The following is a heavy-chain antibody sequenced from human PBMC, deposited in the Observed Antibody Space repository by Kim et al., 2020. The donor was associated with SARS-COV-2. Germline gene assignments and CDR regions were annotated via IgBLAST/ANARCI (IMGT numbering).Heavy chain of an antibody. CDR3: AKVGSSWPLYYYYYYGMDV. CDR2: ISGSGGST. D-gene: IGHD6-13*01. CDR1: GFTFSSYA. J-gene: IGHJ6*02. Sequence: GGSLRLSCAASGFTFSSYAMSWVRQAPGKGLEWVSAISGSGGSTYYADSVKGRFTISRDNSKNTLYLQMNSLRAEDTAVYYCAKVGSSWPLYYYYYYGMDVWGQGTTVTVSS. V-gene: IGHV3-23*01.